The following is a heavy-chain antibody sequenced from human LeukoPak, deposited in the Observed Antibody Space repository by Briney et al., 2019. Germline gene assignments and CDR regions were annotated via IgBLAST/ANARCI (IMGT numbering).Heavy chain of an antibody. Sequence: ASVKVSCKASGYTFTSCGISWVRQAPGQGLEWMGWISAYNGNTNYAQKLQGRVTMTTDTSTSTAYMELRSLRSDDTAVYYCARDRSGIVVVPAAMPMNYWHYGMDVWGQGTTVTVSS. CDR1: GYTFTSCG. J-gene: IGHJ6*02. D-gene: IGHD2-2*01. CDR3: ARDRSGIVVVPAAMPMNYWHYGMDV. CDR2: ISAYNGNT. V-gene: IGHV1-18*01.